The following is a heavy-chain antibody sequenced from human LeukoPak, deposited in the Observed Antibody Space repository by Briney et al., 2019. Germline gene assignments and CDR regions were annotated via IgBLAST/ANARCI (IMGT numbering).Heavy chain of an antibody. D-gene: IGHD1-26*01. CDR2: IYYSGST. J-gene: IGHJ3*02. CDR1: GGSISSYY. V-gene: IGHV4-59*08. CDR3: VRSRELYSGRRFDI. Sequence: PSETLSLTCTVSGGSISSYYWSWIRQPPGKGLEWIGYIYYSGSTNYNPSLKSRVTISVDTSKNQFSLKLSSVTAADTAVYYCVRSRELYSGRRFDIWGQGTMVTVSS.